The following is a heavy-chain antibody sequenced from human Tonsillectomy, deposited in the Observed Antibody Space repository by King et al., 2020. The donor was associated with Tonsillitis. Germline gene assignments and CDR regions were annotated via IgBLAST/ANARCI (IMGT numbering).Heavy chain of an antibody. D-gene: IGHD2-15*01. CDR2: INSDGSIT. V-gene: IGHV3-74*01. CDR3: ARANSGGFDY. Sequence: VQLVESGGGLVQPGGSLRLSCAASEFTFGSYWMHWVRQAPGKGLVWVSRINSDGSITTYADSVKGRFTISRDNAKNTLYLQMNSLRAEDTAVYYCARANSGGFDYWGQGTLVTVSS. CDR1: EFTFGSYW. J-gene: IGHJ4*02.